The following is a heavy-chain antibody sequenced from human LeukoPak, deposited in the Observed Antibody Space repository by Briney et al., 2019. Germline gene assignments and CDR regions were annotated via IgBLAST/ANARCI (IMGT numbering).Heavy chain of an antibody. J-gene: IGHJ4*02. CDR1: GFTFSIYS. Sequence: GGSLRLSCAASGFTFSIYSMNWVRQAPGKGLEWVSSISSSSNYIFYADSLKGRFTISRDNSKNTLYLQMNSLRAEDTAVYYCAKSSGARRYFDWLGRDYFDYWGQGTLVTVSS. CDR2: ISSSSNYI. V-gene: IGHV3-21*04. D-gene: IGHD3-9*01. CDR3: AKSSGARRYFDWLGRDYFDY.